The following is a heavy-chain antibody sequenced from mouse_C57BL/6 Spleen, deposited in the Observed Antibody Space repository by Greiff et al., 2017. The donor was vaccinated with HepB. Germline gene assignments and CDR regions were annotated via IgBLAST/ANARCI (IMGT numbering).Heavy chain of an antibody. CDR1: GFTFSSYG. CDR2: INSNGGST. J-gene: IGHJ2*01. CDR3: ARMARTIN. V-gene: IGHV5-6-3*01. Sequence: DVKLQESGGGLVQPGGSLKLSCAASGFTFSSYGMSWVRQTPDKRLELVATINSNGGSTYYPDSVKGRFTISRDNAKNTLYLQMSSLKSGDTAMYYCARMARTINWGQGTTLTVSS.